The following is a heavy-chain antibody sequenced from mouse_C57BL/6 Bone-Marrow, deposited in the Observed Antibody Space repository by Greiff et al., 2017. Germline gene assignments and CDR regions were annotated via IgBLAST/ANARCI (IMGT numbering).Heavy chain of an antibody. CDR2: IDPSSGDT. Sequence: VQLQESGAELVRPGASVKLSCKASGYTFTSYGINWVKQRTGQGLEWIGEIDPSSGDTNYNEKFKGKATLTADKSSSTAYMELRSLTSEDSAVYFCARNVYESYWGQGTLVTVSA. D-gene: IGHD1-1*01. J-gene: IGHJ3*01. CDR1: GYTFTSYG. CDR3: ARNVYESY. V-gene: IGHV1-81*01.